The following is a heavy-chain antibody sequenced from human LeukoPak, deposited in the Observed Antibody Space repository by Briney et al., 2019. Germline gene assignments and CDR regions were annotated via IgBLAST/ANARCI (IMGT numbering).Heavy chain of an antibody. Sequence: ASVKVSCKASGYTFTGYYMHWVRQAPGQGLEWMGIINPSGGSTSYAQKFQGRVTMTRDTSTSTVYMELSSLRSEDTAVYYCARRNPEHPFDYWGQGTLVTVSS. J-gene: IGHJ4*02. D-gene: IGHD1-14*01. V-gene: IGHV1-46*01. CDR2: INPSGGST. CDR3: ARRNPEHPFDY. CDR1: GYTFTGYY.